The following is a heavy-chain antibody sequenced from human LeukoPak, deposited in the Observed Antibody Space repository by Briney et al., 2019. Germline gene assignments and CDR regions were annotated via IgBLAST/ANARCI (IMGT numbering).Heavy chain of an antibody. D-gene: IGHD2-2*01. CDR3: ARHLDYCSSTSCYDNWFDP. J-gene: IGHJ5*02. V-gene: IGHV4-34*01. CDR1: GGSFSNYY. Sequence: SETLSLTCAVSGGSFSNYYWSWIRQSPGKGLEWIGEINPSGTTKDNPSLKSRVTISVDTSKNQFSLKLSSVTAADTAVYYCARHLDYCSSTSCYDNWFDPWGQGTLVTVSS. CDR2: INPSGTT.